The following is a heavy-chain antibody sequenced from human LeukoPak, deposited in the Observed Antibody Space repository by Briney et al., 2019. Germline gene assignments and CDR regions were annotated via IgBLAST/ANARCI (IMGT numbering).Heavy chain of an antibody. CDR2: INTNTGNP. CDR1: GYTFTSYA. CDR3: ARVYSSSWSYYFDY. Sequence: ASVKVSCKASGYTFTSYAMNWVRQAPGQGLEWMGWINTNTGNPTYAQGFTGRFVFSLDTSVSTAYLQISSLKAEDTAVYYCARVYSSSWSYYFDYWGQGTLVTVSS. D-gene: IGHD6-13*01. V-gene: IGHV7-4-1*02. J-gene: IGHJ4*02.